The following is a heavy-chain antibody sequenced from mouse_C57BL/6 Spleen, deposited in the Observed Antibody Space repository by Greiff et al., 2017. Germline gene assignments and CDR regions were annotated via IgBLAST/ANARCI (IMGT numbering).Heavy chain of an antibody. J-gene: IGHJ1*03. Sequence: QVQLQQPGTELVKPGASVKLSCKASGYTFTSYWMHWVKQRPGQGLEWIGNINPSNGDTNYNEKFKSKATLTVDKSSSTAYMQLSRLTSDDSAVYDCARGGITTVVDWYFDVWGTGTTVTVSS. CDR2: INPSNGDT. CDR3: ARGGITTVVDWYFDV. CDR1: GYTFTSYW. V-gene: IGHV1-53*01. D-gene: IGHD1-1*01.